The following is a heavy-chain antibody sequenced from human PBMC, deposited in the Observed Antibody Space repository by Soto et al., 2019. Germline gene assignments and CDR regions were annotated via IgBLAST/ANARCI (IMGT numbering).Heavy chain of an antibody. CDR2: IYYSGST. J-gene: IGHJ4*02. CDR3: ARGSRTAMVFYFFDY. D-gene: IGHD5-18*01. V-gene: IGHV4-31*11. Sequence: PSETLSLTCAVSGGSISSGGYSWSWIRQPPGKGLEWIGYIYYSGSTYYNPSLKSRVTISVDTSKNQFSLKLSSVTAADTAVYYCARGSRTAMVFYFFDYWGQGTLVTVSS. CDR1: GGSISSGGYS.